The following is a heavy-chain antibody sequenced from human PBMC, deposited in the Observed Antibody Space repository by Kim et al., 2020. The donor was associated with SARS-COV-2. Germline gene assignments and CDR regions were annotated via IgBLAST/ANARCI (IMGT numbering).Heavy chain of an antibody. Sequence: ASVKVSCKVSGYTLTELSMHWVRQAPGKGLEWMGGFDPEDGETIYAQKFQGRVTMTEDTSTDTAYMELSSLRSEDTAVYYCATWGRIYYDSSGYYWYFDLWGRGTLVTVSS. CDR2: FDPEDGET. CDR1: GYTLTELS. D-gene: IGHD3-22*01. J-gene: IGHJ2*01. V-gene: IGHV1-24*01. CDR3: ATWGRIYYDSSGYYWYFDL.